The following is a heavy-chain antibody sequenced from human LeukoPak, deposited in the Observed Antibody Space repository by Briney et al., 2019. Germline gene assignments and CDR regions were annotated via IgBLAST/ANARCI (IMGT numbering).Heavy chain of an antibody. CDR1: GFTFSSYN. CDR2: ISTSSNYI. CDR3: VRGAAAAAVHYEY. J-gene: IGHJ4*02. V-gene: IGHV3-21*01. D-gene: IGHD6-13*01. Sequence: GGSLRLSCAASGFTFSSYNMNWVRQAPGKGLEWVSSISTSSNYIYYADSVKGRFTISRDNAKNTLYLQMNSLRVEDTAVYYCVRGAAAAAVHYEYWGQGTLVSVSS.